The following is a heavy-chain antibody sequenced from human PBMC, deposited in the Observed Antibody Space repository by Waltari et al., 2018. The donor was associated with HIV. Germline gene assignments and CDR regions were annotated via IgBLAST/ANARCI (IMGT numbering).Heavy chain of an antibody. Sequence: EEHLVESGGDLVKPGGCLRLSCSASGLTFSDAWMTWVRQAPGKGLGGIGRIKSEADGGTKEYAAAVKGRFTISIDDSKNTLFLQMNSLKTEDTAVYYCATEEGYGSGSYLDYWGQGTLLTVSS. CDR3: ATEEGYGSGSYLDY. V-gene: IGHV3-15*01. CDR2: IKSEADGGTK. D-gene: IGHD3-10*01. J-gene: IGHJ4*02. CDR1: GLTFSDAW.